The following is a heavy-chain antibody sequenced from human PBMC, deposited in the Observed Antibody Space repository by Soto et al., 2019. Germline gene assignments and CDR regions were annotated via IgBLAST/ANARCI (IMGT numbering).Heavy chain of an antibody. J-gene: IGHJ3*02. Sequence: GESLKISCKGSGYSFTNYLIGWVRQMPGKDLEWIGIIYPEDSETRYSPSFQGLVTISVDKSISTAYLQWNSLQASDTATYYCARHYSAYDYDVLAFDIWGQGTMVT. V-gene: IGHV5-51*01. CDR1: GYSFTNYL. CDR2: IYPEDSET. D-gene: IGHD5-12*01. CDR3: ARHYSAYDYDVLAFDI.